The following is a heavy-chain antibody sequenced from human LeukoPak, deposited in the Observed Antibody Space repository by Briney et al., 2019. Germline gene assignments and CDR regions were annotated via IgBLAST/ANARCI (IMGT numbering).Heavy chain of an antibody. V-gene: IGHV3-11*04. CDR2: ISSSGSTI. CDR1: GFTFSDYY. CDR3: ARDGYYDFWSGYYSHYYYYMDV. D-gene: IGHD3-3*01. J-gene: IGHJ6*03. Sequence: PGGSLRLSCAASGFTFSDYYMSWIRQAPGKGLEWVSYISSSGSTIYHADSVKGRFTISRDNAKNSLYLQMNSLRAEDTAVYYCARDGYYDFWSGYYSHYYYYMDVWGKGTTVTVSS.